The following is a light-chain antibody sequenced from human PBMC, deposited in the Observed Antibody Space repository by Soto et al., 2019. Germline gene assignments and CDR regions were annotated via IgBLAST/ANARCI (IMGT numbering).Light chain of an antibody. CDR1: QSVSSY. Sequence: EVVLKQSPASLSLSPGDRATLSCRASQSVSSYLAWYQQKPGQAPRLLIHGASNRATGIPDRFSGSGSGTDFTLTISNLEPEDFAVYYCQQHSHWPPWTFGQGTKVDI. CDR3: QQHSHWPPWT. V-gene: IGKV3-11*01. CDR2: GAS. J-gene: IGKJ1*01.